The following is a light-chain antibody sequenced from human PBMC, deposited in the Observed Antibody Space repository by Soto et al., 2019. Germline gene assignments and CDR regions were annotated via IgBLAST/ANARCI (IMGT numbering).Light chain of an antibody. CDR1: SSDIGGHNY. CDR3: SSYSTTSSPHVL. V-gene: IGLV2-14*01. J-gene: IGLJ2*01. Sequence: QSALTQPASVSGSPGQSITISCTGTSSDIGGHNYVSWYQQYPGKAPKLMIYEATHRPSGVSARFSGSKSGSTASLTISGLQAEDEADYYCSSYSTTSSPHVLFGGGTKLTVL. CDR2: EAT.